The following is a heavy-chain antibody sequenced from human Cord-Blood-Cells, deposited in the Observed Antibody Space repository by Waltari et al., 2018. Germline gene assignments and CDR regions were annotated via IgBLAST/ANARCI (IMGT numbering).Heavy chain of an antibody. V-gene: IGHV3-30*18. J-gene: IGHJ4*02. CDR1: GLNFRSYC. CDR2: ISYDGSNK. Sequence: QVQLVESGGGVVQPWRSRSVACAASGLNFRSYCCPCFRQAPGKGLEWVAFISYDGSNKYYADSVKGRFTISRDNSKNTLYLQMNSLRAEDTAVYYCAKSWYQLHLDYWGQGTLVTVSS. D-gene: IGHD2-2*01. CDR3: AKSWYQLHLDY.